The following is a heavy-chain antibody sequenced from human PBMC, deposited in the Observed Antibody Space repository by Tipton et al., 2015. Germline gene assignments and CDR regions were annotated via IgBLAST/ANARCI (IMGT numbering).Heavy chain of an antibody. V-gene: IGHV4-61*08. Sequence: TLSLTCTVSGGSISSGDFYWSWVRQPPGKGLEWIGCIYNSGSTSYSSSLKSRVTISVDTSKNQFSLNLSSVTTADTAVYYCARSITGDFDYWGQGTLVTVSS. D-gene: IGHD1-14*01. CDR1: GGSISSGDFY. CDR2: IYNSGST. CDR3: ARSITGDFDY. J-gene: IGHJ4*02.